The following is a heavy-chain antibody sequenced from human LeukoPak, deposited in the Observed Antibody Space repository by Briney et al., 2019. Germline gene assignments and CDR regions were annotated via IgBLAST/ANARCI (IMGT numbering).Heavy chain of an antibody. CDR2: ISWNSGSI. Sequence: GRSLRLSCAASGFTFDDYAMHWVRQAPGKGLEWVSGISWNSGSIGYADSVKGRFTISRDNAKNSLYLQVNSLRAEDTALYYCAKASTYSSGWRLYFDYWGRGTLVAVSS. D-gene: IGHD6-19*01. CDR3: AKASTYSSGWRLYFDY. J-gene: IGHJ4*02. CDR1: GFTFDDYA. V-gene: IGHV3-9*01.